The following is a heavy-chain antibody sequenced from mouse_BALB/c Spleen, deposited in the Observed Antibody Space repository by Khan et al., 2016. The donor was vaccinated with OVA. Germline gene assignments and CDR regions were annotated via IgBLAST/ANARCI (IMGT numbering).Heavy chain of an antibody. V-gene: IGHV1S135*01. CDR2: IDPFSGGT. D-gene: IGHD2-2*01. CDR1: GYSFTSYY. J-gene: IGHJ3*01. CDR3: TRPGYVAGFTY. Sequence: VQLQQSGPELMKPGASVKISCKASGYSFTSYYIHWVMQSHGKSLEWIGYIDPFSGGTTYNQKFKGKATLTVDKSSSTAYIPLSNLTSKDSAVDYCTRPGYVAGFTYWGQGTLVTVAA.